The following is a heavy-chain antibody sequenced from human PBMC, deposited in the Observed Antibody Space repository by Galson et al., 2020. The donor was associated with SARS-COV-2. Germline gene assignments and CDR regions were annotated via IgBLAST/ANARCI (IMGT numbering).Heavy chain of an antibody. D-gene: IGHD3-10*01. CDR1: GFTFSSYA. Sequence: GGSLRLSCAASGFTFSSYAMSWVRQAPGKGLEWVSTISGSGGSTYYADSVKGRFTISRDNSKNTLYLQMNSLRADDSAVYYCARALLTMVRGPSGGGACGIWGQGTRVTGSS. CDR2: ISGSGGST. CDR3: ARALLTMVRGPSGGGACGI. J-gene: IGHJ3*02. V-gene: IGHV3-23*01.